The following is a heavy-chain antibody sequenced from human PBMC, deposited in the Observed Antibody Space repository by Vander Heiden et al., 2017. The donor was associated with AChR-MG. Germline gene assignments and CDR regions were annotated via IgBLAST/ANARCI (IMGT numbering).Heavy chain of an antibody. V-gene: IGHV4-39*01. CDR2: IYYSGST. CDR1: GGSISSSSYY. J-gene: IGHJ6*02. Sequence: QLQLQESGPGLVKPSETLSLTCTVPGGSISSSSYYWGWIRQPPGKGLEWIGSIYYSGSTYYNPSLKSLVTISVDTSKNQFSLKLSSVTAADKAVYYCARLGSSSWGTDYYYYGMDVWGQGTTVTVS. D-gene: IGHD6-13*01. CDR3: ARLGSSSWGTDYYYYGMDV.